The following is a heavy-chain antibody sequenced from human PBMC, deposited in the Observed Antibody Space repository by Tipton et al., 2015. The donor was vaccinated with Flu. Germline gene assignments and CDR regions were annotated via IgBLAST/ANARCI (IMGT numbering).Heavy chain of an antibody. CDR1: GGSISSYY. V-gene: IGHV4-59*08. D-gene: IGHD3-16*01. CDR3: ARHGTVGGRMDG. CDR2: IFYSGST. Sequence: TLSLTCTVSGGSISSYYWSWIRQPPGKGLEWIGYIFYSGSTNYHPSLKSRVTISVDTSKNQFSLKLTSVTAADTAVYYCARHGTVGGRMDGWGQGTTVTVSS. J-gene: IGHJ6*02.